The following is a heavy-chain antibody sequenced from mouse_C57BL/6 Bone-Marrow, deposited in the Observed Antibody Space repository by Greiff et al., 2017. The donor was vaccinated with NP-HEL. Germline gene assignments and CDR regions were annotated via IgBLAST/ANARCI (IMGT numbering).Heavy chain of an antibody. V-gene: IGHV5-12*01. J-gene: IGHJ3*01. D-gene: IGHD4-1*02. CDR1: GFTFSDYY. CDR3: ARSTATGTGWFAY. CDR2: ISNGGGST. Sequence: EVMLVESGGGLVQPGGSLKLSCAASGFTFSDYYMYWVRQTPEKRLEWVAYISNGGGSTYYPDTVKGRFTISRDNAKNTLYLQMSRLKSEDTAMYYCARSTATGTGWFAYWGQGTLVTVSA.